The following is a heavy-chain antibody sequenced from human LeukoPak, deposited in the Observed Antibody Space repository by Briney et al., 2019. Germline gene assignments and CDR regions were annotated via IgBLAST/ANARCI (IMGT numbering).Heavy chain of an antibody. V-gene: IGHV4-59*01. CDR1: GGSISSYY. CDR2: IYYSGST. J-gene: IGHJ6*03. Sequence: SETLSLTCTVSGGSISSYYWSWIRQPPGKGLEWIGYIYYSGSTNYNPSLKSRVTISVDTSKNQFSLKLSSVTAADTAVYYCARDRGYYDSSGQAYYYYMDVWGKGNTVTVSS. D-gene: IGHD3-22*01. CDR3: ARDRGYYDSSGQAYYYYMDV.